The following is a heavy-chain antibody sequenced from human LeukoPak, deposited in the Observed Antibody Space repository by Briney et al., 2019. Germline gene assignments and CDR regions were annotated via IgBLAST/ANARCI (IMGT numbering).Heavy chain of an antibody. Sequence: PGGSLRLSCAGSGFTFSNHGMNWVRHGPGEGRQWVSGISNYGDTYYVDSVKGRFTISRDNSKNTVYLQMNSLRVEDTALYYCAKDRNKISFDFWGQGTMVTVSS. D-gene: IGHD1/OR15-1a*01. CDR3: AKDRNKISFDF. J-gene: IGHJ3*01. CDR2: ISNYGDT. V-gene: IGHV3-23*01. CDR1: GFTFSNHG.